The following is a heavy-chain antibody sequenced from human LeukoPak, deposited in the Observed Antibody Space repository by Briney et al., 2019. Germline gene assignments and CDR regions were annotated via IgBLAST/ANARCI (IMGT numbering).Heavy chain of an antibody. V-gene: IGHV4-31*03. Sequence: TLSLTCTVSGGSISDGGYYWSWIRQHPGKGLEWIGCIYDSGSTFYNPSLKSRVTISMHTSKKQFSLRLSSATAADTAVYYCARNTGIAAAGNPSYYYYYYMDVWGKGTTVTVSS. J-gene: IGHJ6*03. D-gene: IGHD6-13*01. CDR2: IYDSGST. CDR1: GGSISDGGYY. CDR3: ARNTGIAAAGNPSYYYYYYMDV.